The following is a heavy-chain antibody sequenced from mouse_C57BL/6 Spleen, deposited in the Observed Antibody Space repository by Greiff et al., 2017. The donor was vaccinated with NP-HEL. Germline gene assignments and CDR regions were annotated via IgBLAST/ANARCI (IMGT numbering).Heavy chain of an antibody. Sequence: EVQLQQSGPELVKPGASVKISCKASGYSFTGYYMNWVKQSPEKSLEWIGEINPSTGGTTYNQKFKAKATLTVDKSSSTAYMQLKSLTSEDSAVYYCARYVYYGTMDYWGQGTSVTVSS. D-gene: IGHD2-1*01. V-gene: IGHV1-42*01. J-gene: IGHJ4*01. CDR3: ARYVYYGTMDY. CDR1: GYSFTGYY. CDR2: INPSTGGT.